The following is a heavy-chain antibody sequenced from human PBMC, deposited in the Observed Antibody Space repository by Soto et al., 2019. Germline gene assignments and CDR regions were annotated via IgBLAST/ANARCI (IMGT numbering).Heavy chain of an antibody. CDR1: GFTFDDYT. Sequence: GGSLRLSCAASGFTFDDYTMHWVRQAPGKGLEWVSLISWDGGSTYYADSVKGRFTISRDNSKNSLYLQMNSLRNEDTALYYCARDSPGRYCSSTSCPRMDVWGQGTTVTVSS. CDR3: ARDSPGRYCSSTSCPRMDV. D-gene: IGHD2-2*01. V-gene: IGHV3-43*01. CDR2: ISWDGGST. J-gene: IGHJ6*02.